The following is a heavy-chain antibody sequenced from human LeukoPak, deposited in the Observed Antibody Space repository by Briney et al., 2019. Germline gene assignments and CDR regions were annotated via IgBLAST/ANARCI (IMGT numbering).Heavy chain of an antibody. V-gene: IGHV4-34*01. J-gene: IGHJ6*04. Sequence: SETLSLACAVYGGSFSGYYWSWLRQPPGKGLEWIGEINHSGSTNYNPSLKSRVTISVDTSKNQFSLKLSSVTAADTAVYYCARNVKSYYYYGMDVWGKGTTVTVSS. CDR3: ARNVKSYYYYGMDV. CDR1: GGSFSGYY. CDR2: INHSGST.